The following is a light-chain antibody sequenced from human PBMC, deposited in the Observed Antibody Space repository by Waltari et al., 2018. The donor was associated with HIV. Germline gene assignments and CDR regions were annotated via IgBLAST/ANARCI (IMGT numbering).Light chain of an antibody. V-gene: IGLV4-69*01. CDR2: LNSDGRH. CDR1: SGHINYV. J-gene: IGLJ2*01. CDR3: QTWGTGIQV. Sequence: QVVLTQPPSASASLAASVTLTCTLSSGHINYVIAWHQQQPPKGPRFLMKLNSDGRHSKGDGIPDRFSGSSSGAERYLTISSLQSEDEADYFCQTWGTGIQVFGGGTRLTVL.